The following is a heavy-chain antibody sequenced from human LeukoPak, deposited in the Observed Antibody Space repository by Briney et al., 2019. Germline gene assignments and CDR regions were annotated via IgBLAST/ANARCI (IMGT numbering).Heavy chain of an antibody. D-gene: IGHD5-18*01. Sequence: PGGSLRLSCAASGFTFSDHYMSWIRQAPGKGLEWVSCISSSSSNTNYADSVKGRFTISRDNAKNSLSLQMNSLRAEDTAVYYCARSLSAYTPLAVDYWGQGTLVSVSS. CDR1: GFTFSDHY. J-gene: IGHJ4*02. CDR2: ISSSSSNT. CDR3: ARSLSAYTPLAVDY. V-gene: IGHV3-11*03.